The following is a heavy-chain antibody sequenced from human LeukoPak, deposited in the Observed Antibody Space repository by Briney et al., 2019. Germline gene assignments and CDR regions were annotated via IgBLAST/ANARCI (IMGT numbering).Heavy chain of an antibody. CDR1: GFTFSSYA. CDR2: ISGTGSST. CDR3: AKPARTDYADY. Sequence: GGSLRLSCAASGFTFSSYAMTWVRQAPGKGLEWVSVISGTGSSTYYADSVKGRFTISRDNSKNTLYLQMNSLRAEDTAVYYCAKPARTDYADYWGQGTLVTVSS. V-gene: IGHV3-23*01. J-gene: IGHJ4*02. D-gene: IGHD1-14*01.